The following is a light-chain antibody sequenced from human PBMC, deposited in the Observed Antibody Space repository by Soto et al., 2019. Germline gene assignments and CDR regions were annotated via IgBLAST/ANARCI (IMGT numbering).Light chain of an antibody. J-gene: IGKJ5*01. CDR3: QQYNSWPIT. CDR2: GAS. V-gene: IGKV3D-15*01. CDR1: QNINSD. Sequence: ERVITQVSAPPSFSPGGSATPSRRASQNINSDLAWYVQKPGQAPRRVIYGASTWGTDVPPRFTGSGSGTEFTLTISGLQSEDFAVYYCQQYNSWPITFGQGTRLEIK.